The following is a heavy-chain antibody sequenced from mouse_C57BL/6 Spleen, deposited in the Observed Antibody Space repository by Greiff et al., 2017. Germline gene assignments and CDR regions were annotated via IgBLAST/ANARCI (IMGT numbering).Heavy chain of an antibody. V-gene: IGHV1-81*01. Sequence: QVQLQQSGAELARPGASVKLSCKASGYTFTSYGISWVKQRTGQGLEWIGEIYPRSGNTYYNEKFKGKATLTADKSSSTAYMELRSLTSEDSAVYFCAREEKRDGYYAMDYWGQGTSVTVSS. CDR3: AREEKRDGYYAMDY. CDR2: IYPRSGNT. J-gene: IGHJ4*01. D-gene: IGHD2-3*01. CDR1: GYTFTSYG.